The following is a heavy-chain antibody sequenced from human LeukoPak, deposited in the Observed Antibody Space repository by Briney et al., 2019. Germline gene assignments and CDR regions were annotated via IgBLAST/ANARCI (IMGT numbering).Heavy chain of an antibody. Sequence: LRLSCAASGFTFSSYAMSWVRQPPGKGLEWIGYIYYSGSTYYNPSLKSRVTISVDASKNQFSLKLSSVTAADTAVYYCARASDSSGYCDYWGQGTLVTVSS. CDR3: ARASDSSGYCDY. D-gene: IGHD3-22*01. CDR1: GFTFSSYA. V-gene: IGHV4-30-4*08. J-gene: IGHJ4*02. CDR2: IYYSGST.